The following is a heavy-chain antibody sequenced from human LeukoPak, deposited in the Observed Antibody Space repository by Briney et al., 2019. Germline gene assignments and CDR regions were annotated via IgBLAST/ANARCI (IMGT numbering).Heavy chain of an antibody. CDR3: ANHYFDF. J-gene: IGHJ4*02. V-gene: IGHV4-4*07. CDR1: GGSISSYY. CDR2: IYTSGST. Sequence: SETLSLTCTVSGGSISSYYWSWIRQPAGKGLEWIGRIYTSGSTNYNPSLKSRVTMSVDTSKNQFSLQLNSVTPEDTAVYYCANHYFDFWGQGTLVTVSS.